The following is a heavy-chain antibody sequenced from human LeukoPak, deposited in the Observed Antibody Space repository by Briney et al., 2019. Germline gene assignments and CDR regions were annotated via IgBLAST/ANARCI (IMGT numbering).Heavy chain of an antibody. CDR2: INPSGGST. CDR1: GYTFTSYC. D-gene: IGHD5-18*01. V-gene: IGHV1-46*01. J-gene: IGHJ5*02. CDR3: ARDNHPSYENPWFDP. Sequence: ASVKVSCKASGYTFTSYCMHWVRQAPGQGLEWMGIINPSGGSTSYAQKFQGRVTMTRDTSTSTVYMELSSLRSEDTAVYYCARDNHPSYENPWFDPWGQGTLVTVSS.